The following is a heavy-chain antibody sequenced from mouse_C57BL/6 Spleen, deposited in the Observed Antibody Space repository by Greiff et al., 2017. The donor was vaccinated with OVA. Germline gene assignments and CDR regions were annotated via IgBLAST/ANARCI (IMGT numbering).Heavy chain of an antibody. CDR2: IDPENGAT. Sequence: VQLQQSGAELVRPGASVKLSCTASGFNIKDDYMHWVKQRPEQGLEWIGWIDPENGATEYAPKFQGKATITADTSSNTAYLQLSSLTSEDTAVYYCTTKKDCDEFAYWGQGTLVTVSA. CDR3: TTKKDCDEFAY. CDR1: GFNIKDDY. V-gene: IGHV14-4*01. J-gene: IGHJ3*01.